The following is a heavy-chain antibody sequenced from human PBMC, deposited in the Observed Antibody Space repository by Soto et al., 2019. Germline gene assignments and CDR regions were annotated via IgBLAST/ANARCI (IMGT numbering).Heavy chain of an antibody. V-gene: IGHV3-30-3*01. CDR3: ARTAYYDSSGCLDY. D-gene: IGHD3-22*01. CDR2: ISYDGSNK. CDR1: GFAFSSYA. J-gene: IGHJ4*02. Sequence: GWSLRLSCAASGFAFSSYAMHWVRQAPGKGLEWVAVISYDGSNKYYADSVKGRFTISRDNSKNTLYLQMNSLRAEDTAVYYCARTAYYDSSGCLDYWGQGTLVTVSS.